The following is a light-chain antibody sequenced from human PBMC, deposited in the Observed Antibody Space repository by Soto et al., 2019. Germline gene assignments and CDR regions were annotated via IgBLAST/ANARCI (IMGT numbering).Light chain of an antibody. CDR3: RQSYITHVT. Sequence: IQMTQSPSSLSASVGDRVAITCRASQTISRYLNCYQQRTGKAPNLLIFSAASLQSGVPSRFSGSRSCTDFSLTISSRQPEDFATYYCRQSYITHVTFGQGTKVDIK. CDR2: SAA. J-gene: IGKJ1*01. CDR1: QTISRY. V-gene: IGKV1-39*01.